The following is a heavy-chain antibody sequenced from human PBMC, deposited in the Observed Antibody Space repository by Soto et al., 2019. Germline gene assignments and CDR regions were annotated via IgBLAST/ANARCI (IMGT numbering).Heavy chain of an antibody. D-gene: IGHD1-26*01. CDR2: IIPIFGTA. CDR1: GGTFSSYA. Sequence: SVKVSCKASGGTFSSYAISWVRQAPGQGLEWMGGIIPIFGTANYAQKFQGRVTITADESTSTAYMELSSLRSEDTAVYYCARGVGARGPYYYGMDVWGQGTTVTVSS. CDR3: ARGVGARGPYYYGMDV. J-gene: IGHJ6*02. V-gene: IGHV1-69*13.